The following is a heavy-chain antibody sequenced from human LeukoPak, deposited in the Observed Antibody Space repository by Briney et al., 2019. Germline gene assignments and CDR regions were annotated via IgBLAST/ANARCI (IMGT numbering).Heavy chain of an antibody. J-gene: IGHJ5*02. CDR2: ISYSGTT. D-gene: IGHD3-9*01. CDR1: GXSISSTSNY. CDR3: ARENYDILTGYYYWFDP. V-gene: IGHV4-39*07. Sequence: SETLSLTCTVSGXSISSTSNYWGWIRQPPGKELEWIGSISYSGTTFYNPSLKSRVTISVDTSKNQFSLTLSSVTAADTAVYYCARENYDILTGYYYWFDPWGQGTLVTVSS.